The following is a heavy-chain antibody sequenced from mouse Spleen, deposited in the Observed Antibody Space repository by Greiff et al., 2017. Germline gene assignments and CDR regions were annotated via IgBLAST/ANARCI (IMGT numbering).Heavy chain of an antibody. CDR3: ARHGVYWYFDV. CDR2: ISGGGSYT. J-gene: IGHJ1*01. Sequence: EVKLMESGGGLVKPGGSLKLSCAASGFTFSSYGMSWVRQTPEKRLEWVATISGGGSYTYYPDSVKGRFTISRDNAKNTLYLQMSSLKSEDTAMYYCARHGVYWYFDVWGAGTTVTVSS. V-gene: IGHV5-9-2*01. CDR1: GFTFSSYG.